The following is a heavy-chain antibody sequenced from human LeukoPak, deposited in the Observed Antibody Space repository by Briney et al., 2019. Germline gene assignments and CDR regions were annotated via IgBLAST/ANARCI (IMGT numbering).Heavy chain of an antibody. CDR2: IGYDGENE. CDR1: GFTFSTYV. CDR3: ARGDFEVQ. J-gene: IGHJ1*01. Sequence: QAGGSLRLSCAASGFTFSTYVMHWVRQAPGKGLEWVAYIGYDGENEKYADAVKGRFTISRDNSKNTLYLQMNSLRVGDTAVYFCARGDFEVQWGRGTLVTVSS. V-gene: IGHV3-30*01.